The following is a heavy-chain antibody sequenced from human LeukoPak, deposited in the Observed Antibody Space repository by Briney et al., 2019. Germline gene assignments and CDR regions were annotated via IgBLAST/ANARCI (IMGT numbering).Heavy chain of an antibody. J-gene: IGHJ4*02. D-gene: IGHD3-22*01. CDR2: INPSGGST. CDR3: ARDGTHYDSSGGSYFDY. CDR1: GYTFTSYY. Sequence: GASVKVSCTASGYTFTSYYMHWVRQAPGQGLEWMGIINPSGGSTSYAQKFQGRVTMTRDTSTSTVYMELSNLRSEDTAVYYCARDGTHYDSSGGSYFDYWGQGTLSPSPQ. V-gene: IGHV1-46*01.